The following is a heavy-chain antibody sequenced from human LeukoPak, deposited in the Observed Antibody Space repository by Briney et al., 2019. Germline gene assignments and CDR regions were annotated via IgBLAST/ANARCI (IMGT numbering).Heavy chain of an antibody. CDR3: ARGRRIAARRNYYYYYMDV. D-gene: IGHD6-6*01. Sequence: GASVKVSCKASGYTFTSYDINWVRQATGLGLEWMGWMNPNSGNTGYAQKFQGRVTITRNTSISTAYMELSSLRSEDTAVYYCARGRRIAARRNYYYYYMDVWGKGTTVTVSS. CDR2: MNPNSGNT. CDR1: GYTFTSYD. V-gene: IGHV1-8*03. J-gene: IGHJ6*03.